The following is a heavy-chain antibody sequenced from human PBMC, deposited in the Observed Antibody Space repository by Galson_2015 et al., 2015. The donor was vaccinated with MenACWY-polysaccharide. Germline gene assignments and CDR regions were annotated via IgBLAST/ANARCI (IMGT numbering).Heavy chain of an antibody. CDR2: ISDSGSAI. D-gene: IGHD3-10*01. Sequence: IRQAPGKGLEWVSYISDSGSAIYFADSVKGRFIISRDNAKNSLYLQMNSLRAEDTAVYFCARDPRGARSSYFDNWGQGILVTVSS. CDR3: ARDPRGARSSYFDN. V-gene: IGHV3-11*01. J-gene: IGHJ4*02.